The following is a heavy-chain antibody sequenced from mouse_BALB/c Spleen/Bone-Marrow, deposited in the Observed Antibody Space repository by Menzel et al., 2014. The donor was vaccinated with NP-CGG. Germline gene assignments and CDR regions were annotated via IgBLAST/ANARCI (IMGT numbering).Heavy chain of an antibody. CDR2: INPDSSTI. Sequence: DVKLVESGGGLVQPGGSLKLSCAASGFDFSRYWMSWVRQAPGKGLEWIGEINPDSSTINYTPSLKDKFIISRDNAKNTLYLQMSKVRSEDTALYYCTREGDGSYWYFDVWGAGTTVTVSS. V-gene: IGHV4-1*02. D-gene: IGHD2-3*01. CDR3: TREGDGSYWYFDV. CDR1: GFDFSRYW. J-gene: IGHJ1*01.